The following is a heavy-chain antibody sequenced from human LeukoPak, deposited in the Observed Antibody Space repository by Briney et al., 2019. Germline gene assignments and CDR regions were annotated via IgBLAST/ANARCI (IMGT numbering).Heavy chain of an antibody. J-gene: IGHJ6*02. CDR2: ISSDGSNK. CDR1: GFTFSNYG. V-gene: IGHV3-30*03. D-gene: IGHD6-13*01. CDR3: ASHNSSWGKDYYYNAMDV. Sequence: PGRSLRLSCEATGFTFSNYGMHWVRQAPGNGLEWVALISSDGSNKYYADSVKGRFTISSENSKNTVYLQTTSLRPEDTAVYYCASHNSSWGKDYYYNAMDVWGQGTTVTVAS.